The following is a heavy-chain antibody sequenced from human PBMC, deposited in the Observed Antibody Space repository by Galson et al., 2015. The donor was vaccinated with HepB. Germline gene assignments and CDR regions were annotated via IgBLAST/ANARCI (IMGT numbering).Heavy chain of an antibody. CDR2: ISAYNGNT. V-gene: IGHV1-18*01. D-gene: IGHD3-22*01. J-gene: IGHJ4*02. CDR3: ARDIEGYYDSSGFGGNY. CDR1: GYTFTSYG. Sequence: SVKVSCKASGYTFTSYGISWVRQAPGQGLEWMGWISAYNGNTNYAQKLQGRVTMTTDTSTSTAYMELRSLRSDDTAVYYCARDIEGYYDSSGFGGNYWGQGTLVTVSS.